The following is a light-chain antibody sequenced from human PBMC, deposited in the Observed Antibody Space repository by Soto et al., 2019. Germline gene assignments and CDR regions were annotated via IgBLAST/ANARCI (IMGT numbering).Light chain of an antibody. CDR3: QTWGTGIVV. CDR2: LNSDGSH. Sequence: QSVLTQSPSASASLGASVKLTCTLSSGHSSYAIAWHQQQPEKGPRYLMKLNSDGSHSKGDGIPDRFSGSSSGAERYLTISSLQSEDEADYYCQTWGTGIVVFGGATKLTVL. V-gene: IGLV4-69*01. CDR1: SGHSSYA. J-gene: IGLJ2*01.